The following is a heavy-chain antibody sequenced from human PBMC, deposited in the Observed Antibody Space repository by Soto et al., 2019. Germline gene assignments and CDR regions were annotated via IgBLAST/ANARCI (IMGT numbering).Heavy chain of an antibody. Sequence: GGSLRLSCAASGFTVSRNYMSWVRQAPGKGLEWVSVIYSGGSTYYADSVKGRFTISRDNSENTLYLQMNSLRAEDTAVYYCARTCSGGTCSFDYWGQGTLVTVSS. CDR3: ARTCSGGTCSFDY. CDR1: GFTVSRNY. CDR2: IYSGGST. J-gene: IGHJ4*02. D-gene: IGHD2-15*01. V-gene: IGHV3-66*01.